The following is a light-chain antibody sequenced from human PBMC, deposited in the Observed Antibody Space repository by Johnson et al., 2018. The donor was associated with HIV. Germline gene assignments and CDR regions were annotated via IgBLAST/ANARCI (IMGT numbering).Light chain of an antibody. V-gene: IGLV1-51*02. J-gene: IGLJ1*01. CDR3: GTWDSSLRVGF. CDR1: SANIGNNY. CDR2: ETN. Sequence: QSLLTQPPSVSAAPGQKVTISCSGSSANIGNNYVSWYQQLPGTAPKLLIYETNKRPSGIPDRFFGSQSGTSTPLAITGLQPGDEADYYCGTWDSSLRVGFFGTGTKVTVL.